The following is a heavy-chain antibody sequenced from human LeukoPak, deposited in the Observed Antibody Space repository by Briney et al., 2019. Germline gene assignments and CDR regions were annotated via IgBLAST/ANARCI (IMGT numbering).Heavy chain of an antibody. CDR1: GLTFSSYG. J-gene: IGHJ4*02. CDR2: ISYDGSNK. D-gene: IGHD6-6*01. Sequence: SLTLSCAASGLTFSSYGVHWVRQARGRGLGWVAFISYDGSNKYYADSVKGRFTISRYKSKNKLYLQINSLGAEDTAVYYCAKGSVPDYWGQGTLVTVSS. V-gene: IGHV3-30*18. CDR3: AKGSVPDY.